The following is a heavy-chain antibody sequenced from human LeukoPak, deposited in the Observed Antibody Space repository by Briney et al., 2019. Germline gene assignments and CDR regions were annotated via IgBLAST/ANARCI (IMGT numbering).Heavy chain of an antibody. CDR2: ISSRGSTI. J-gene: IGHJ4*02. Sequence: PGGSLRLSCAASGFTFSSYEMNWVRQAPGKGLEWVSYISSRGSTIYYADSVKGRFTISRDNAKNSLYLQMNSLRAEDTAIYYCARGSYGGNYFDCWGQGTLVTVSS. CDR1: GFTFSSYE. D-gene: IGHD4-23*01. CDR3: ARGSYGGNYFDC. V-gene: IGHV3-48*03.